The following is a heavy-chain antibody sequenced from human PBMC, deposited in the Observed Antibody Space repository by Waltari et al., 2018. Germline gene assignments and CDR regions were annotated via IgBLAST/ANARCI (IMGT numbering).Heavy chain of an antibody. CDR1: GYSISSGYY. Sequence: QVQLQESGPGLVKPSETLSLTCAVPGYSISSGYYWGWIRQPPGKGLEWIGSIYHSGSTYYNPSLKSRVTMSVDTSKSQFSLKLNSVTAADTAVYYCARDQPNGGNARWFDPWGQGTLVTVSS. D-gene: IGHD2-15*01. V-gene: IGHV4-38-2*02. CDR2: IYHSGST. CDR3: ARDQPNGGNARWFDP. J-gene: IGHJ5*02.